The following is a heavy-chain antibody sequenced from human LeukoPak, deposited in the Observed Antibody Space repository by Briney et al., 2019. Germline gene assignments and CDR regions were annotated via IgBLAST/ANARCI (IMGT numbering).Heavy chain of an antibody. V-gene: IGHV1-18*01. CDR1: GYTFTSYG. J-gene: IGHJ4*02. CDR3: ARPRGGYCSSTSCQLFDY. CDR2: ISAYNGNT. D-gene: IGHD2-2*01. Sequence: ASVKVSGKASGYTFTSYGISWVRQAPGQGLEWMGWISAYNGNTNYAQKLQGRVTMTTDTSTSTAYMELRSLRSDDTAVYYCARPRGGYCSSTSCQLFDYWGQGTLVTVSS.